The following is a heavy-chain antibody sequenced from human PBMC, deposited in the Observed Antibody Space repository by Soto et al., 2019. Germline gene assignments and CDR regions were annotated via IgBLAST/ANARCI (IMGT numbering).Heavy chain of an antibody. J-gene: IGHJ3*02. CDR2: IYWDDDK. Sequence: QITLKESGPTLVKPTQTLTLTCTFSGFSLSTSGVGVGWIRQPPGKAMEWLALIYWDDDKRYSPSLKSRLTITKDTSKNQVVLTMTNMDPVDTATYYCAHSLITMVQGVDSDAFDIWGQGTMVTVSS. CDR1: GFSLSTSGVG. D-gene: IGHD3-10*01. V-gene: IGHV2-5*02. CDR3: AHSLITMVQGVDSDAFDI.